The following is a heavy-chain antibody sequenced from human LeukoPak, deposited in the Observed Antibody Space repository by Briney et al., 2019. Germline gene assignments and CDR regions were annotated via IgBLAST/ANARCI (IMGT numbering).Heavy chain of an antibody. Sequence: PSETLSLTCTVSGGSISSGSYYWSWIRQPAGKGLEWIVRIYTSGSTNYNPSLKSRVTISVDTSKNQFSLKLSSVTAADTAVYYCARESEFCSGGSCYSNYYYYYYMDVWGKGTTVTVSS. CDR2: IYTSGST. J-gene: IGHJ6*03. CDR3: ARESEFCSGGSCYSNYYYYYYMDV. CDR1: GGSISSGSYY. V-gene: IGHV4-61*02. D-gene: IGHD2-15*01.